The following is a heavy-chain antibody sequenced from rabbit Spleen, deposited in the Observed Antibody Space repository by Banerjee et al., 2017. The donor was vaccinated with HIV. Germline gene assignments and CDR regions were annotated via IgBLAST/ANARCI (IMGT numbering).Heavy chain of an antibody. J-gene: IGHJ4*01. V-gene: IGHV1S40*01. CDR1: GVSFSSSSY. CDR3: ARDLAGAIGWNFYL. Sequence: QSLEESGGDLVKPGASLTLTCTTSGVSFSSSSYMCWVRQAPGKGLEWIACIDSGSSGFTYFATWANGRFSISRTSSTTVTLQMTSLTAADTATYLCARDLAGAIGWNFYLWGPGTLVTVS. CDR2: IDSGSSGFT. D-gene: IGHD4-1*01.